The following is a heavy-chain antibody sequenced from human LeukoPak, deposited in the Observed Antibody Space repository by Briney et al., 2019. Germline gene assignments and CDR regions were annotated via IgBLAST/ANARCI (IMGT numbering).Heavy chain of an antibody. J-gene: IGHJ6*02. CDR3: EKGVAAATDNYYYGMDV. Sequence: PSETLSLTCAVYGGSFSGYYWSWIRQPPGKGLEWIGEINHSGSTNYNPSLKSRVTISVDTSKNQFSLKLSPVTAADTAVYYCEKGVAAATDNYYYGMDVWGQGTTVTVSS. D-gene: IGHD6-25*01. CDR1: GGSFSGYY. V-gene: IGHV4-34*01. CDR2: INHSGST.